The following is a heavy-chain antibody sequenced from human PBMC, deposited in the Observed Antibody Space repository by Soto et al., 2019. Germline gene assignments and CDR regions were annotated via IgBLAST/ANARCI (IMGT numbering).Heavy chain of an antibody. CDR3: ARGRPLYDIPNWFDP. D-gene: IGHD3-9*01. V-gene: IGHV3-7*01. J-gene: IGHJ5*02. CDR2: IKQDGSEK. CDR1: GFTFSSYW. Sequence: GGSLRLSCAASGFTFSSYWMSWVRQAPGKGLEWVANIKQDGSEKYYVDSVKGRFTISRDNAKNSLFLQMNSLRAEDTAVYYCARGRPLYDIPNWFDPWGQGTLVTVSS.